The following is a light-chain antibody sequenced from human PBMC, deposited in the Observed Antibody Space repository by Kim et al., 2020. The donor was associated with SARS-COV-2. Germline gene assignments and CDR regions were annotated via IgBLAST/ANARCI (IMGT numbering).Light chain of an antibody. CDR2: LEGSGNS. V-gene: IGLV4-60*03. CDR3: ETWDSNTRV. Sequence: SVKLTCTLSSGHSSYIIAWHQQQPGKAHRYLMKLEGSGNSNKGSGVPDRFSGSSSGADRYLTISNLQSEDEADYYCETWDSNTRVFGGGTQLTVL. J-gene: IGLJ3*02. CDR1: SGHSSYI.